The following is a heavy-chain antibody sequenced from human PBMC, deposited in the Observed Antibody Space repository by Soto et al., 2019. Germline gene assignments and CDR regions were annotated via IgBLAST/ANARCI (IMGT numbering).Heavy chain of an antibody. CDR2: LTGSAGST. Sequence: EVQLLESGGGLVQPGGSLRLSCAASGFTFSSYAMSWVRQAPGKGLGWGSSLTGSAGSTYYADSVKGRFTISRDNSKNTLYLQMNSLRAEDTAVYYCAKDRNRWLRFDLGYWGQGTLVTISS. CDR1: GFTFSSYA. D-gene: IGHD5-12*01. V-gene: IGHV3-23*01. CDR3: AKDRNRWLRFDLGY. J-gene: IGHJ4*02.